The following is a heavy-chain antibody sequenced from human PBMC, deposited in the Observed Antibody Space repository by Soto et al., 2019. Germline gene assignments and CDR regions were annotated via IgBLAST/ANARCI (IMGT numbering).Heavy chain of an antibody. D-gene: IGHD3-22*01. CDR3: AKVESSPVVVILYYFDY. Sequence: PGGSLRLSCAASGFTFSSYAMSWVRQAPGKGLEWVSAISGSGGSTYYADSVKGRFTISRDNSKNTLYLQMNSLRAEDTAVYYCAKVESSPVVVILYYFDYWGQGTLVTVSS. J-gene: IGHJ4*02. CDR1: GFTFSSYA. CDR2: ISGSGGST. V-gene: IGHV3-23*01.